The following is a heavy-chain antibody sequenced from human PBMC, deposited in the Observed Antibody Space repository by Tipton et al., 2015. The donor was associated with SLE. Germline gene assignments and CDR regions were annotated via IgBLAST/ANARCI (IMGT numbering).Heavy chain of an antibody. D-gene: IGHD5-12*01. Sequence: TLSLTCTVSGGSISSGSYYWSWIRQPAGKGLEWIGYIYTSGSTNYNPSLKSRVTISVDTSKNQFSLKLSSVTAADTAVYYCARGFLRGYGKGYYYGMDVWGQGTTVTVSS. CDR2: IYTSGST. V-gene: IGHV4-61*09. J-gene: IGHJ6*02. CDR3: ARGFLRGYGKGYYYGMDV. CDR1: GGSISSGSYY.